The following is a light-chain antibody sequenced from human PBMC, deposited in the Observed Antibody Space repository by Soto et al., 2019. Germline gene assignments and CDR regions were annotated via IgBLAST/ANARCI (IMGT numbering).Light chain of an antibody. V-gene: IGLV2-11*01. Sequence: QSALTQPRSVSGSPGQSVTISCTGTSSDVGGYNYVSWYQQHPGKAPKLMIYDVNKRPSGVPDRFSGSKSDNTASLTISGLQAEDEADYYCCSYAGSFWMFGGGTKLTVL. CDR3: CSYAGSFWM. J-gene: IGLJ3*02. CDR2: DVN. CDR1: SSDVGGYNY.